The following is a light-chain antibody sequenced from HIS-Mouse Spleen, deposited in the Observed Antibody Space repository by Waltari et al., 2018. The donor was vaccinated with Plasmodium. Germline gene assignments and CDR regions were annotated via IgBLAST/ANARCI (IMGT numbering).Light chain of an antibody. V-gene: IGKV3-15*01. CDR1: QSVSSK. Sequence: EIVMTQSPATLSVSPGERATLSCRASQSVSSKLAWYQQQPGQAPRLLSYGASTRATGIPARFSGSGSGTEFTLTISSMQSEDFAVYYCQQYNNWPPWTFGQGTKVEIK. CDR3: QQYNNWPPWT. CDR2: GAS. J-gene: IGKJ1*01.